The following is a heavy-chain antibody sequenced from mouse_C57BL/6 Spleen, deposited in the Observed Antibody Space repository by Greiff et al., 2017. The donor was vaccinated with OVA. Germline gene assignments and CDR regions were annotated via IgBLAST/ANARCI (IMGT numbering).Heavy chain of an antibody. V-gene: IGHV1-82*01. J-gene: IGHJ3*01. CDR1: GYAFSSSW. CDR3: ARDYYGSSPFAY. D-gene: IGHD1-1*01. CDR2: IYPGDGDT. Sequence: VQLQQSGPELVKPGASVKISCKASGYAFSSSWVNWVKQRPGKGLEWIGRIYPGDGDTNYNGKFKGKATLTADKSSSTAYMQLSSLTSEDSAVYFCARDYYGSSPFAYWGQGTLVTVSA.